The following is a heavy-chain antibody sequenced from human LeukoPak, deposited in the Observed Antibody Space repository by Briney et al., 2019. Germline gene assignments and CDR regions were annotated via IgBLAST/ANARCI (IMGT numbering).Heavy chain of an antibody. CDR3: ARTRGRDAFDI. V-gene: IGHV4-59*01. CDR2: IYYSGST. D-gene: IGHD2-2*01. J-gene: IGHJ3*02. Sequence: KPSETLSLTCTVSGGSISSYYWSWIRQPPGKGLEWIGYIYYSGSTNYNPSLKSRVPISVDTSKNQFSLKLSSVTAADTAVYYCARTRGRDAFDIWGQGTMVTVSS. CDR1: GGSISSYY.